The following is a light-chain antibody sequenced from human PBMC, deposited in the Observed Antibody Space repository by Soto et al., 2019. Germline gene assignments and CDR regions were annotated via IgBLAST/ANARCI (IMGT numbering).Light chain of an antibody. V-gene: IGKV2-30*02. J-gene: IGKJ5*01. CDR2: KVS. CDR1: QSLVHSDGIAY. CDR3: MQGTHWPIT. Sequence: DVVMTQSPLSLPVTLGQPASISCRSNQSLVHSDGIAYFSWFQQRPGRSPRRLIYKVSNRDSGVQARFSGSGSGTDFALKSSRVEAEDVGVYYWMQGTHWPITFGQGTRLEIK.